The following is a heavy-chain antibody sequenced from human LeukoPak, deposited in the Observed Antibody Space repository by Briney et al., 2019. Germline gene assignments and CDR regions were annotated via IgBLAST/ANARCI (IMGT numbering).Heavy chain of an antibody. Sequence: SETLSLTCAVYGESFSGHYWSWIRQTPGKGLEWIGQMTHDGSSNYNPSLKSRVTISVDTSKNQFSLKLSSVTAADTAVYYCARVPEGIDYDILTGPFFDYWGQGTLVTVSS. J-gene: IGHJ4*02. D-gene: IGHD3-9*01. CDR1: GESFSGHY. CDR2: MTHDGSS. V-gene: IGHV4-34*01. CDR3: ARVPEGIDYDILTGPFFDY.